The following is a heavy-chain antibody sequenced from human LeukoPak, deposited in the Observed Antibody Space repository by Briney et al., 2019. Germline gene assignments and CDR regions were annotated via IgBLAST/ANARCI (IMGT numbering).Heavy chain of an antibody. D-gene: IGHD3-3*01. Sequence: PGGSLRLSCAASGFTLSSYSMNWVRQAPGKGLEWVSSISSSSSYIYYADSVKGRFTISRDNAKNSLYLQMNSLRAEDTAVYYCARDAYDPPHYYMDVCGKGTTVTVSS. CDR2: ISSSSSYI. CDR1: GFTLSSYS. CDR3: ARDAYDPPHYYMDV. J-gene: IGHJ6*03. V-gene: IGHV3-21*01.